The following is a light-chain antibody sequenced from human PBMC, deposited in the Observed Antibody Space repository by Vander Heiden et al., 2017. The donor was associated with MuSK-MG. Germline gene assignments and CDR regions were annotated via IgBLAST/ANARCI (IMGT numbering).Light chain of an antibody. J-gene: IGKJ4*01. Sequence: DIQMTQSPSTLSASVGDRVTITCRASQSIGIWLAWYQQKPGKAPKFLIYKASNLETGAPPRFSGSGSGTEFTLTISSLQPDDFATYYCQQYNIYPLTFGEGTKLEIK. CDR1: QSIGIW. V-gene: IGKV1-5*03. CDR3: QQYNIYPLT. CDR2: KAS.